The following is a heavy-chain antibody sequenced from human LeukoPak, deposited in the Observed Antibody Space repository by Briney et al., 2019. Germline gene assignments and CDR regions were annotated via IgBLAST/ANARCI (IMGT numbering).Heavy chain of an antibody. J-gene: IGHJ6*02. CDR2: IYSGGST. CDR3: ARDPYPWMDYYYGMDV. Sequence: GGSLRLSCAASGFTVSSNYMSWVRQAPGKGLEWVSVIYSGGSTYHADSVKGRFTISRDNSKNTLYLQMNSLRAEDTAVYYCARDPYPWMDYYYGMDVWGQGTTVTVSS. V-gene: IGHV3-66*01. D-gene: IGHD5-12*01. CDR1: GFTVSSNY.